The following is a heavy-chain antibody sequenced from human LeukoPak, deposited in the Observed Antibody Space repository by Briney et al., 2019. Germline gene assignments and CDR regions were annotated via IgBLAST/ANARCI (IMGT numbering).Heavy chain of an antibody. CDR2: IYYSGST. CDR3: ASLYDSSGQLPYYFDY. J-gene: IGHJ4*02. CDR1: GGSITSSTYY. Sequence: SETLSLTCTVSGGSITSSTYYWGWIRQPPGKGLEWIGSIYYSGSTYYNPSLKSRVSISVDTSKNQFSLKLSSVTAADTAVYYCASLYDSSGQLPYYFDYWGQGTLVTVSS. D-gene: IGHD3-22*01. V-gene: IGHV4-39*01.